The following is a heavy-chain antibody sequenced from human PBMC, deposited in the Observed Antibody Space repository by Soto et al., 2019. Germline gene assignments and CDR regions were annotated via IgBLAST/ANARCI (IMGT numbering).Heavy chain of an antibody. CDR3: ARDGDGYNN. CDR2: IYSSGGT. J-gene: IGHJ4*02. CDR1: GVSVTSGSYY. Sequence: PSETLSLTCSVSGVSVTSGSYYWSWIRQPPGKGLEWIGYIYSSGGTSYNPSLKTRVTISVDTSKNQFSLKLTSVTAADTAVYYCARDGDGYNNWGQGTLVTVSS. D-gene: IGHD5-12*01. V-gene: IGHV4-61*01.